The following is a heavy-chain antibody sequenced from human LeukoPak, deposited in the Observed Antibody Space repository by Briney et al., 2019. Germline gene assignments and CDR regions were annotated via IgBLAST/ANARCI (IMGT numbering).Heavy chain of an antibody. CDR2: IKQDGSEK. CDR1: EFIFSSYW. Sequence: SGGSLRLSCEASEFIFSSYWMNWVRQAPGKGLEWVANIKQDGSEKEYVDSVKGRFTISRDNAKNSLYLQMNSLRSEDMAVYYCARAVKYRSGPLTDLLPYYFDYWGQGTLVTVSS. CDR3: ARAVKYRSGPLTDLLPYYFDY. D-gene: IGHD6-19*01. V-gene: IGHV3-7*01. J-gene: IGHJ4*02.